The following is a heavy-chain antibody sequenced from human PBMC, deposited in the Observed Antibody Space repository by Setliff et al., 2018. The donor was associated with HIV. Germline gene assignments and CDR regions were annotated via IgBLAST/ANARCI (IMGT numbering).Heavy chain of an antibody. CDR2: IHYSGGS. Sequence: SETLSLTCTVSGDSTSNHYWNWIRQPPGKGLEWIGNIHYSGGSNYNPSLKSRVTISLDTSKNQFSLKLSSVTAADTAVYYCARRPYYFDSWGQGTLVTVSS. CDR1: GDSTSNHY. V-gene: IGHV4-59*11. D-gene: IGHD6-6*01. J-gene: IGHJ4*02. CDR3: ARRPYYFDS.